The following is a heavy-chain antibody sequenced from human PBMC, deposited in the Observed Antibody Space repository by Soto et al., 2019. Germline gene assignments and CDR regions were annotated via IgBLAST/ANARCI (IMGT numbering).Heavy chain of an antibody. V-gene: IGHV3-48*02. CDR3: ARTTYYGSGIGHQVIYYYYGMDV. CDR1: GFTFSSYS. D-gene: IGHD3-10*01. Sequence: EVQLVESGGGLVQPGGSLRLSCAASGFTFSSYSMNWVRQAPGNGLEWVSYSSSSSSTIYYADSVKGRFTISRANAKNSLYLQMTSLRDEDTAVYYCARTTYYGSGIGHQVIYYYYGMDVWGQGTTVTVSS. CDR2: SSSSSSTI. J-gene: IGHJ6*02.